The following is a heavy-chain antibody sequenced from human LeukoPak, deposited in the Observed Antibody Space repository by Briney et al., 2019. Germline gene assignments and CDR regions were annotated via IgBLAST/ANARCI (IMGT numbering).Heavy chain of an antibody. V-gene: IGHV4-39*01. Sequence: SETLSLTCTASGDSISSSPYHWGWIRQPPGKGLEWIGSIYYSGSTYYNPSLKSRVTMSVDTSKNQFSLKVNSVTAADTAVYYCARLRSGIQLWFFDYWGQGTLVTVSS. D-gene: IGHD5-18*01. CDR2: IYYSGST. J-gene: IGHJ4*02. CDR1: GDSISSSPYH. CDR3: ARLRSGIQLWFFDY.